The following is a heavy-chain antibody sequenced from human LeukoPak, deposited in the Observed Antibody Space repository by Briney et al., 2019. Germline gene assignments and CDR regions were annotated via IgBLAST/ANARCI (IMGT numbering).Heavy chain of an antibody. D-gene: IGHD6-19*01. CDR3: ARGSGWYPASYYYYYMDV. Sequence: PSETLSLTCTVSGGSISSYYWSWIRQPPGKGLEWIGYIYYSGSTNYNPSLKSRVTISVDTSKNQFSLKLSSVTAADTAVYYCARGSGWYPASYYYYYMDVWGKGTTVTISS. CDR2: IYYSGST. J-gene: IGHJ6*03. V-gene: IGHV4-59*01. CDR1: GGSISSYY.